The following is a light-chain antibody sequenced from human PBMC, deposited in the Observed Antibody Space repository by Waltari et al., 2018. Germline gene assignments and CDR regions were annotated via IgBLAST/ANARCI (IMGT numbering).Light chain of an antibody. Sequence: DIVMTQSPDSLAVSLGEGATINCKSSQSVLYISNNKNYLAWYQQKPGQPPKLLIYWASTRESGVPDRFSGSGSGTDFTLTISSLQAEDVAVYYCQQYYSTPNTFGQGTKVEIK. CDR1: QSVLYISNNKNY. J-gene: IGKJ2*01. CDR3: QQYYSTPNT. CDR2: WAS. V-gene: IGKV4-1*01.